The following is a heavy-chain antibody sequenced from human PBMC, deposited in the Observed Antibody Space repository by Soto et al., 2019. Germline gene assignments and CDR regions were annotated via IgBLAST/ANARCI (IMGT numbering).Heavy chain of an antibody. CDR3: ARDFTDSSGPTLGMGV. J-gene: IGHJ6*02. Sequence: PSETLSLTCAVYGGSFSGYDWTWIRQPPGTGLEWIGEINHSGSTNYNPSLKSRVTISVDTSKNQFSLKLTSVTAADTAVYYCARDFTDSSGPTLGMGVWGQGTTVTVSS. D-gene: IGHD6-19*01. V-gene: IGHV4-34*01. CDR1: GGSFSGYD. CDR2: INHSGST.